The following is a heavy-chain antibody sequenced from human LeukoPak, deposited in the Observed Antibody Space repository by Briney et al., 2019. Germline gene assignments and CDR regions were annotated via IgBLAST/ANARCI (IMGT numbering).Heavy chain of an antibody. J-gene: IGHJ4*02. Sequence: PSETLSLTCTVSGGSISSYYWSWIRQPPGKGLEWIGYIYYSGITNYNPSLKSRVTISVDTSKNQFSLKLSSVTAADTAVYYCARQGSGSYRGLIDYWGQGTLVTVSS. D-gene: IGHD3-10*01. CDR2: IYYSGIT. CDR3: ARQGSGSYRGLIDY. V-gene: IGHV4-59*08. CDR1: GGSISSYY.